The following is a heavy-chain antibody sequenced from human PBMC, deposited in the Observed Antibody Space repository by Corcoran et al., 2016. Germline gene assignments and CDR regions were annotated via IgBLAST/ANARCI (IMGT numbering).Heavy chain of an antibody. CDR1: GGSFSGYY. CDR2: INHSGST. J-gene: IGHJ5*02. CDR3: ASTHEVDCSRTSCYTYNWFDP. D-gene: IGHD2-2*02. Sequence: QVQLQQWGAGLLKPSETLSLTCAVYGGSFSGYYWSWIRQPPGKGLEWIGEINHSGSTNYNPSLKSRVTISVDTSKNQFSLKLSSVTAADTAVYYCASTHEVDCSRTSCYTYNWFDPWGQGTLVTVSS. V-gene: IGHV4-34*01.